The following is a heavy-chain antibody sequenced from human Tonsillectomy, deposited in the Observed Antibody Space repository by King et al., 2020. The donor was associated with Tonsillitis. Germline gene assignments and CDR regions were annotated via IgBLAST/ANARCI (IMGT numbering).Heavy chain of an antibody. V-gene: IGHV3-74*01. CDR2: INSDGSST. CDR1: GFTFSSFW. Sequence: DVQLVESGGGLVQPGGSLRLSCAASGFTFSSFWMHWVRQAPGKGLVWVSRINSDGSSTTYADSVKGRFTFSRDNAKNTLCLQMNSLRAEDTAVYYCARENRVGSNWPGAFDQWGQGILVTVSS. CDR3: ARENRVGSNWPGAFDQ. D-gene: IGHD6-13*01. J-gene: IGHJ4*02.